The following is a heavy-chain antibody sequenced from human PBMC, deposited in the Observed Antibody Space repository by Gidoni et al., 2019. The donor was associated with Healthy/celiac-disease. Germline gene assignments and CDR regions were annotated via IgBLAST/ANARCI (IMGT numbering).Heavy chain of an antibody. J-gene: IGHJ6*03. V-gene: IGHV5-51*01. D-gene: IGHD2-2*01. Sequence: EVQLVQSGAEVKKPGESLKISCKGSGYSFTSYWIGWVRQMPGKGLEWMGIIYHGDSDTRYSPSFQGQVTISADKSISTAYLQWSSLKASDTAMYYCARVASSTSQYYYYYYMDVWGKGTTVTVSS. CDR2: IYHGDSDT. CDR1: GYSFTSYW. CDR3: ARVASSTSQYYYYYYMDV.